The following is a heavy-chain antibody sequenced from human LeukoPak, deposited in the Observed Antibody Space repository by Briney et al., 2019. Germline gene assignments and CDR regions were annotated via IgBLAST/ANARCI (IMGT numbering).Heavy chain of an antibody. CDR2: INDDGSDT. V-gene: IGHV3-74*01. CDR3: IRGGPSTWS. D-gene: IGHD2-15*01. J-gene: IGHJ5*02. CDR1: GFTFKLYW. Sequence: PGGSLRLSCAASGFTFKLYWMHWVRQVPGKVPVWVSRINDDGSDTRYADSVKGRFTISRDDATNMVFLQMNSLRPEDTAIYYCIRGGPSTWSWGQGTLVTVSS.